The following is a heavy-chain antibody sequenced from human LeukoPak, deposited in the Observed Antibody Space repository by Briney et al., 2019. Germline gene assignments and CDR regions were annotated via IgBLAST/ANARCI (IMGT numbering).Heavy chain of an antibody. J-gene: IGHJ4*02. V-gene: IGHV3-30*02. CDR2: IRYDGSLK. D-gene: IGHD3-22*01. CDR3: AKNRGDYSDSGGYDLVY. Sequence: GGSRTLSCAASGFTFSSYGMHWVRQAPGKGLEWVAFIRYDGSLKFYADSVKGRFTLSRDNSKNTLYLQMSSLRAEDTAVYYCAKNRGDYSDSGGYDLVYWGQGTLVTVSS. CDR1: GFTFSSYG.